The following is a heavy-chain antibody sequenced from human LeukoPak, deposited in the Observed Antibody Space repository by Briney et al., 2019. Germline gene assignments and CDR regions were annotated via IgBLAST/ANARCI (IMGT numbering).Heavy chain of an antibody. Sequence: SETLSLTCTVSGYSISSGYFWGWIRQPPGKGLEWIGSIYYSGSTYYNPSLKSRVTISVDTSKNQVSLKLSSVTAADTAVYYCAREMYDSGGYRVSYFDYWGQGTLVTVSS. D-gene: IGHD3-22*01. CDR3: AREMYDSGGYRVSYFDY. J-gene: IGHJ4*02. CDR2: IYYSGST. V-gene: IGHV4-38-2*02. CDR1: GYSISSGYF.